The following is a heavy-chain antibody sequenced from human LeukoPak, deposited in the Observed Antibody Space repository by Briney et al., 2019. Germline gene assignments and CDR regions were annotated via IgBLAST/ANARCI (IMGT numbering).Heavy chain of an antibody. CDR2: INPNSGGT. J-gene: IGHJ4*02. CDR1: GYTFTGYY. D-gene: IGHD6-6*01. V-gene: IGHV1-2*02. Sequence: ASVKVSCKASGYTFTGYYMHWVRQAPGQGLEWMGWINPNSGGTNYAQKFQGRVTMTRDTSISTAYMELSRLRSDDTAVYYRARGALYSSSSQDYWGQGTLVTVSS. CDR3: ARGALYSSSSQDY.